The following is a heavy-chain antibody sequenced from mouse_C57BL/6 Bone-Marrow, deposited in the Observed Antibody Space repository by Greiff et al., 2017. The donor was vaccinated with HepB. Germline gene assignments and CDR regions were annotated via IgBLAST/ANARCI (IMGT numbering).Heavy chain of an antibody. CDR3: AMTGSRYYYAMDY. Sequence: VQLQESGAELVKPGASVKMSCKASGYTFTSYWITWVKQRPGQGLEWIGDIYPGSGSTNYNEKFKSKATLTVDTSSSTAYMQLSSLTSEDSAVYYCAMTGSRYYYAMDYWGQGTSVTVSS. CDR2: IYPGSGST. CDR1: GYTFTSYW. V-gene: IGHV1-55*01. J-gene: IGHJ4*01. D-gene: IGHD4-1*01.